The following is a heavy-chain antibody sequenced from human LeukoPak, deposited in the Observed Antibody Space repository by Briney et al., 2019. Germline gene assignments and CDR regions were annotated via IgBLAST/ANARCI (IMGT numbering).Heavy chain of an antibody. CDR2: ITRDGSST. CDR3: ARDPRYESWSPFWGGMDV. J-gene: IGHJ6*04. CDR1: GFTFSSSL. D-gene: IGHD3-16*01. Sequence: GGSLRLSCAASGFTFSSSLMHWVRQAPGKGLVWVSRITRDGSSTTYADSVKGRFTTSRDNAKNTLYLQMDSLRDDGTAVYYCARDPRYESWSPFWGGMDVWGNGTTVMVSS. V-gene: IGHV3-74*01.